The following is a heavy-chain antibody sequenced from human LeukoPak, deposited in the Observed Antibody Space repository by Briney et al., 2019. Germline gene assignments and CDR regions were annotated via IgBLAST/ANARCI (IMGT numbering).Heavy chain of an antibody. D-gene: IGHD1-26*01. CDR2: IKVDGSQK. CDR1: GFTFSSYW. Sequence: GGSLRLSCAASGFTFSSYWMSWVRQAPGKGLEWVATIKVDGSQKHYVDSVRGRFTISRDNAKNSLFLQMNSLRAEDTALYYCVRDRKYRIVGTTQHYFDYWGQGTLVSVSS. J-gene: IGHJ4*02. CDR3: VRDRKYRIVGTTQHYFDY. V-gene: IGHV3-7*01.